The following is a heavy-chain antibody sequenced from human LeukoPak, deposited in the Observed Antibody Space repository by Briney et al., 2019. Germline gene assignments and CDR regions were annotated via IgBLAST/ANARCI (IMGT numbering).Heavy chain of an antibody. V-gene: IGHV4-39*07. J-gene: IGHJ4*02. Sequence: KPSETLSLTCTVSGGSISSGSYYWGWIRQPAWKGLEWIGSIHHSGSTYYSPSLKSRVTISVDTSKNQFSLKLSSVTAADTAVYYCARALGGIVVRPEHFDQWGQGTLVTVSS. CDR2: IHHSGST. CDR3: ARALGGIVVRPEHFDQ. CDR1: GGSISSGSYY. D-gene: IGHD6-6*01.